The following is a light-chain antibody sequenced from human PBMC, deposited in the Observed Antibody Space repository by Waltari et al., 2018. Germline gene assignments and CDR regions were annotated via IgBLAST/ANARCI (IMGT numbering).Light chain of an antibody. V-gene: IGKV1-39*01. Sequence: DIQMTQSPSSLSASVGDRVTITCRASQSISSYLNWYQQKPGKAPKLLIYDASSLQSGVPSGFSGSGSGTEFTLTISSLQPGDFATYYCQQSYSTPLTFGGGTKVEIK. CDR1: QSISSY. CDR2: DAS. CDR3: QQSYSTPLT. J-gene: IGKJ4*01.